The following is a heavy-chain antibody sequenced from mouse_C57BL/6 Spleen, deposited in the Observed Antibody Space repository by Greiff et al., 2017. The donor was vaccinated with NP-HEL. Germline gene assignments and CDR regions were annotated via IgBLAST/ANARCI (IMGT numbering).Heavy chain of an antibody. CDR2: IYPGDGDT. Sequence: QVHVKQSGPELVKPGASVKISCKASGYAFSSSWMNWVKPRPGKGLEWIGRIYPGDGDTNYNGKFKGQATLTADKSSSTAYMQLSSLTSEDSAVYFCARCWDGRFAYWGQGTLVTVSA. CDR3: ARCWDGRFAY. D-gene: IGHD2-3*01. CDR1: GYAFSSSW. J-gene: IGHJ3*01. V-gene: IGHV1-82*01.